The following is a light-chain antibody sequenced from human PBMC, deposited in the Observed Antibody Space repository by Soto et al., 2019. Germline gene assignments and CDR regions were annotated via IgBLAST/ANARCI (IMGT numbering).Light chain of an antibody. CDR2: KAS. Sequence: IQMTQSPSTLSGSVGDRVTITCRASQTISSWLAWYQQKPGKAPKLLIYKASNLGTGVPSRFSGSGSGTDFTFTITSLQPQDIATYYCQQYDNLPITFGQGTRLEIK. V-gene: IGKV1-33*01. J-gene: IGKJ5*01. CDR1: QTISSW. CDR3: QQYDNLPIT.